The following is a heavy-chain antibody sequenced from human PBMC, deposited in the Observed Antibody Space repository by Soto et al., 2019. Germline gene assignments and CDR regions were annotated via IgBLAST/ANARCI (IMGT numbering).Heavy chain of an antibody. CDR1: GGSISSYY. CDR2: IYYSGST. Sequence: PSETLSLTCTVSGGSISSYYWSWIRQPPGKGLEWIGYIYYSGSTNYNPSLKSRVTISVDTSKNQFSLKLSSVTAADTAVYYCARGSYDILTGYYTPEYYFDYWGQGTLVTVSS. CDR3: ARGSYDILTGYYTPEYYFDY. J-gene: IGHJ4*02. V-gene: IGHV4-59*01. D-gene: IGHD3-9*01.